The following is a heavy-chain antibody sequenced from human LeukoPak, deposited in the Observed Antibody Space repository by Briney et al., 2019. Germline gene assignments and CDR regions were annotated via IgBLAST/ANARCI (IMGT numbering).Heavy chain of an antibody. Sequence: GGSLRLSCAASGFTFSSYAMGWVRQAPGKGLEWVSAISGTGNRTYYADSVKGRFTISRDNSKDTLYLQMNSLRAEDTAVYYCAKDETYYDILTGYYPDYWGQGTLVTVSS. D-gene: IGHD3-9*01. CDR2: ISGTGNRT. V-gene: IGHV3-23*01. J-gene: IGHJ4*02. CDR1: GFTFSSYA. CDR3: AKDETYYDILTGYYPDY.